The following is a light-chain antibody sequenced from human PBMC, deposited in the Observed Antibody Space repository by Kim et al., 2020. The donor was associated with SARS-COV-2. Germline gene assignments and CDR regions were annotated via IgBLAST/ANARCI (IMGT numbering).Light chain of an antibody. Sequence: GRSFPLFRTCTSSHVGGYNYASWYQQHPGKAPQLMIYDVSKRPSGVPDRFSGSKSGNTASLTISGLQAEDEADYYCCSYAGSYTWVFGGGTKLTVL. V-gene: IGLV2-11*01. CDR2: DVS. CDR3: CSYAGSYTWV. J-gene: IGLJ3*02. CDR1: SSHVGGYNY.